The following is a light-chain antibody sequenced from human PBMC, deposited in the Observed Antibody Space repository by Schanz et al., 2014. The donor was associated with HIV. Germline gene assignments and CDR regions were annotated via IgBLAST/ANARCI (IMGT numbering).Light chain of an antibody. J-gene: IGKJ2*01. CDR1: QSVNSN. CDR2: GAS. Sequence: EIIITQSPATLSVSPGERATLSCRASQSVNSNLAWYQQKPGQAPRLLIYGASSRATGIPDRFSGSGSGTDFTLTISSLQAEDVAVYYCQQYYSTPYTFGQGTKLEIK. V-gene: IGKV3D-15*01. CDR3: QQYYSTPYT.